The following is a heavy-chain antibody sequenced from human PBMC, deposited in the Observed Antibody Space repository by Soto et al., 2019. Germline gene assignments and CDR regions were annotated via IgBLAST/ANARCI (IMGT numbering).Heavy chain of an antibody. J-gene: IGHJ2*01. CDR3: VRDTPFPSVGDTKSWYFDL. CDR2: MYHSGTT. V-gene: IGHV4-4*02. D-gene: IGHD1-26*01. Sequence: QVQLQESGPGLVQPSGTLSLTCAVSGGSITGSHWWSWVRQPPGKGLEWIGEMYHSGTTNFNPSLKSRVTISVDTSNDQLSLNLYSVTAADTAVYYCVRDTPFPSVGDTKSWYFDLWGRGTLVIVSS. CDR1: GGSITGSHW.